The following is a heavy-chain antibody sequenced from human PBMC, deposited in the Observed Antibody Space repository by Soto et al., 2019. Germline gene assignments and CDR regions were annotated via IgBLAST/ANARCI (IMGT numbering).Heavy chain of an antibody. V-gene: IGHV4-30-4*01. J-gene: IGHJ4*02. Sequence: QVQLQESGPGLVKPSQTLSLTCTVSGGSISSGDYYWSWIRQPPGKGLEWIGYIYYSGSTYYNPSRKSRVTISVDTSKNQFSLKLSSVTAADTAVYYCARKDYGSGSYLGPWDYWGQGTLVTVSS. CDR3: ARKDYGSGSYLGPWDY. CDR1: GGSISSGDYY. D-gene: IGHD3-10*01. CDR2: IYYSGST.